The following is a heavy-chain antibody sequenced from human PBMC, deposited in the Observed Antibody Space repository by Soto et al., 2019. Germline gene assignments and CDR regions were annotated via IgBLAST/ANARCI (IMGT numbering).Heavy chain of an antibody. V-gene: IGHV4-30-4*01. D-gene: IGHD7-27*01. Sequence: QVQLQESGPGLVKPSQTLSLTCTVSGGSITSDYSCWSWIRQPPGEGLEWIGHIFDSGTTYTNPSVRGQVVISLDTSTSHFSMTLSSVTAADTGVYYCARGPSGDKVHYWGQGALVTVSS. J-gene: IGHJ4*02. CDR3: ARGPSGDKVHY. CDR2: IFDSGTT. CDR1: GGSITSDYSC.